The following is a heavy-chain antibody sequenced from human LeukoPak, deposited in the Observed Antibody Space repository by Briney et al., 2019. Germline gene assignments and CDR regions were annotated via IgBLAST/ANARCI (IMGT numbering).Heavy chain of an antibody. Sequence: GGSLRLSCAASGFTFSSYSMNWVRQAPGKGLEWVSSLSTSSSYIYYADSVKGRFTISRDNAKNSLYLQMNSLRAEDTAVYYCARVFQGYGSGSQFHYMDVWGKGTTVTISS. CDR1: GFTFSSYS. CDR2: LSTSSSYI. J-gene: IGHJ6*03. D-gene: IGHD3-10*01. CDR3: ARVFQGYGSGSQFHYMDV. V-gene: IGHV3-21*01.